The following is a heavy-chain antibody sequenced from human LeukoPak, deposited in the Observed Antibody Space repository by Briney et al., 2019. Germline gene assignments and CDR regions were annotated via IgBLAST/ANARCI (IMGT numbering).Heavy chain of an antibody. CDR3: ARDYGGIAVAETFDY. Sequence: GAPVKVSCKASGYTFTGYYMNWVRQAPGQGLEWMGWINPNSGGTNYAQRFQGRVTMTRDTSISTAYMELSRLRSDDTAVYYCARDYGGIAVAETFDYWGQGTLVTVSS. D-gene: IGHD6-19*01. V-gene: IGHV1-2*02. CDR2: INPNSGGT. CDR1: GYTFTGYY. J-gene: IGHJ4*02.